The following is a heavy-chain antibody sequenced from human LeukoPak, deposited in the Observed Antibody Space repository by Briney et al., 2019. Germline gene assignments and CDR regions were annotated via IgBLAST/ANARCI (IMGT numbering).Heavy chain of an antibody. Sequence: SETLSLTCAVYGGSFSGYYWSWIRQPPGKGLEWIGEINHSGSTNYNPSLKSRVTISVGTSKNQFSLKLSSVTAADTAVYYCARAIFNYYDSSGTIFDYWGQGTLVTVSS. D-gene: IGHD3-22*01. CDR3: ARAIFNYYDSSGTIFDY. J-gene: IGHJ4*02. CDR2: INHSGST. V-gene: IGHV4-34*01. CDR1: GGSFSGYY.